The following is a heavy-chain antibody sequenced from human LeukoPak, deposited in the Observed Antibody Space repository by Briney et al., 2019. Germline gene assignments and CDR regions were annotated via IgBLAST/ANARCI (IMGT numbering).Heavy chain of an antibody. Sequence: SVKVSCKASGGTFSSYAISWVRQAPGQGLEWMGRIIPILGIANYAQKFQGRVTITADKSTSTAYMELSSLRSEDTAVYYCARDLEEWLRSFDYWGQGTLVTVSS. J-gene: IGHJ4*02. D-gene: IGHD5-12*01. CDR1: GGTFSSYA. CDR2: IIPILGIA. CDR3: ARDLEEWLRSFDY. V-gene: IGHV1-69*04.